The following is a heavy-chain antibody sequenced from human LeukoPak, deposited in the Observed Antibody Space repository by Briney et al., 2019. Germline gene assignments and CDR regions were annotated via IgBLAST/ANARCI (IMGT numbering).Heavy chain of an antibody. CDR2: MYTSGST. J-gene: IGHJ4*02. V-gene: IGHV4-4*07. Sequence: SETLSLTCSVSGDSISGYYWNWIRQPAGKGLEWIGRMYTSGSTNYNPSLKSRVTMSVDTSKNQFSLKLTSVTAADTAVYYCARGSREMAIIFDYWGQGTLVTVSS. CDR3: ARGSREMAIIFDY. CDR1: GDSISGYY. D-gene: IGHD5-24*01.